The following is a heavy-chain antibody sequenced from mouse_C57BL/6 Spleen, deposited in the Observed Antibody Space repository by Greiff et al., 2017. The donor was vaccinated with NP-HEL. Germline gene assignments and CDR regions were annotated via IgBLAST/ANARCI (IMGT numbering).Heavy chain of an antibody. D-gene: IGHD1-1*01. J-gene: IGHJ2*01. CDR3: ARLLTTVVATNY. V-gene: IGHV1-55*01. Sequence: QVQLQQPGAELVKPGASVKMSCKASGYTFTSYWITWVKQRPGQGLEWIGDIYPGSGSTNYNEKFKSKATLTVDTSSSTAYMQLSSLTSEDSAVYYCARLLTTVVATNYWGQGTTLTVSS. CDR1: GYTFTSYW. CDR2: IYPGSGST.